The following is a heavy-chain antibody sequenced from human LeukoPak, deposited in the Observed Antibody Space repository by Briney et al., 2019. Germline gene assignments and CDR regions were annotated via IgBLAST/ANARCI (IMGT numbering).Heavy chain of an antibody. CDR1: GFTFSSYG. V-gene: IGHV3-23*01. Sequence: GGSLRLSCAASGFTFSSYGMSWVRQAPGKGLEWVSAISGSGGSTYYADSVKGRFTISRDNSKNTLYLQMNSLRAEDTAVYYCAKGPPQQLVLWGYNYFDYWGQGTLVTVSS. J-gene: IGHJ4*02. D-gene: IGHD6-13*01. CDR2: ISGSGGST. CDR3: AKGPPQQLVLWGYNYFDY.